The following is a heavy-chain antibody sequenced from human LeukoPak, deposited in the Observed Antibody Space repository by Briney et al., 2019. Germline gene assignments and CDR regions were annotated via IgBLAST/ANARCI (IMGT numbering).Heavy chain of an antibody. CDR2: INPNSGGT. CDR3: ARGVLGISSSWYDY. V-gene: IGHV1-2*02. D-gene: IGHD6-13*01. J-gene: IGHJ4*02. Sequence: GASVKVSCKASGYTFTGYYMHWVRQAPGHGLEWMGWINPNSGGTNYAQKFQGRVTMTRDTSISTAYMELSRLRSDDTAVYYCARGVLGISSSWYDYWGQGTLVTVSS. CDR1: GYTFTGYY.